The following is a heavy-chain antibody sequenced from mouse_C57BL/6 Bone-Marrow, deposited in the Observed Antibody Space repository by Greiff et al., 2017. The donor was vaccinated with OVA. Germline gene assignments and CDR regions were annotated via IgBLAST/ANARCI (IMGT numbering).Heavy chain of an antibody. J-gene: IGHJ2*01. CDR1: GYTFTDYY. D-gene: IGHD1-1*01. V-gene: IGHV1-76*01. CDR2: IYPGSGNT. Sequence: QVQLQQSGAELVRPGASVKLSCKASGYTFTDYYINWVKQRPGQGLEWIARIYPGSGNTYYNEKFKGKATLTVDQSSSTAYMQLNSLTSEDSAVYYCARGYYGRVDYWGQGTTLTVSS. CDR3: ARGYYGRVDY.